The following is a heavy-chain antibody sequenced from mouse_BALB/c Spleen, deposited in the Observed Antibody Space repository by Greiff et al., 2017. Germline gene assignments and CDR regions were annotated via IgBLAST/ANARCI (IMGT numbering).Heavy chain of an antibody. Sequence: VQLQQSGAELVKPGTSVKLSCKASGYNFTSYWINWVKLRPGQGLEWIGDIYPGSGSTNYNEKFKSKATLTVDTSSITAYMQLSSLASEDSALYYCAREGDYGDWYFDVWGAGTTVTVSS. J-gene: IGHJ1*01. D-gene: IGHD1-1*02. CDR2: IYPGSGST. CDR3: AREGDYGDWYFDV. CDR1: GYNFTSYW. V-gene: IGHV1-55*01.